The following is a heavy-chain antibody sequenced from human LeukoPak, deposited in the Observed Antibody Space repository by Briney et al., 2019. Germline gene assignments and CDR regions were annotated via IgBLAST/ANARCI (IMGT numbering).Heavy chain of an antibody. CDR3: ARDLSILQLGSGFDY. CDR2: ISSSSSYI. V-gene: IGHV3-21*01. CDR1: GFTFSSYT. Sequence: GGSLRLSCAASGFTFSSYTMNWVRQAPGKGLEWVSSISSSSSYIYYADSVKGRFTTSRDNAKNSLYLQMNSLRAEDTAVYYCARDLSILQLGSGFDYWGQGTLVTVSS. D-gene: IGHD6-6*01. J-gene: IGHJ4*02.